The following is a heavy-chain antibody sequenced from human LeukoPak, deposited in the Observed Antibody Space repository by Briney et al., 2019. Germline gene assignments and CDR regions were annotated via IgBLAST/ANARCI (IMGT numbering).Heavy chain of an antibody. Sequence: PSETLSLTCAVYGGSFSGYYWSWIRQPPGKGLEWIGEINHSGSTNYNPSLESRVTISVDTSKNQFSLKLSSVTAADTAVYYCASSIPTWGQGTLVTVSS. CDR1: GGSFSGYY. D-gene: IGHD2-2*01. CDR3: ASSIPT. CDR2: INHSGST. J-gene: IGHJ5*02. V-gene: IGHV4-34*01.